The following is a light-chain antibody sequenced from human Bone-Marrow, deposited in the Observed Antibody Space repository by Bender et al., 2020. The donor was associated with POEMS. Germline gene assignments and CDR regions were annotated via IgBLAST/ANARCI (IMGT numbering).Light chain of an antibody. V-gene: IGLV2-23*02. CDR2: EVN. Sequence: QSALTQPASVSGSPGQSITISCTGTSSDVGGYDYVSWYQQFPGKAPKLMIYEVNKRPSGVSNRFSGSKSGNTASLTISGLQAEDEADYYCCSFEVSSTLMFGGGTKLTVL. CDR1: SSDVGGYDY. J-gene: IGLJ3*02. CDR3: CSFEVSSTLM.